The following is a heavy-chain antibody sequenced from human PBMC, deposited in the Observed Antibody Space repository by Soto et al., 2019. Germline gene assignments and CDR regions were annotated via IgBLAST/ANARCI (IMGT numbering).Heavy chain of an antibody. D-gene: IGHD4-17*01. CDR1: GFTFSSYG. Sequence: PGGSLRLSCAASGFTFSSYGMHWVRQAPGKGLEWVAVIWYDGSNKYYADSVKGRFTISRDNSKNTLYLQMNSLRAEDTAVYYCARATVYGDDAFDIWGQGTMVTVSS. CDR3: ARATVYGDDAFDI. V-gene: IGHV3-33*01. CDR2: IWYDGSNK. J-gene: IGHJ3*02.